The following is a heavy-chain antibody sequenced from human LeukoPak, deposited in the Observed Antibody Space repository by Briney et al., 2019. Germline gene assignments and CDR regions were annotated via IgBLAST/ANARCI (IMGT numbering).Heavy chain of an antibody. CDR1: GFTFSSYA. J-gene: IGHJ4*02. CDR2: ISGSGGST. V-gene: IGHV3-23*01. CDR3: AKDLYMTTVVIDY. D-gene: IGHD4-23*01. Sequence: GGSLRLSCAASGFTFSSYAMSWVRQAPGKGLEWVSAISGSGGSTYYADSVKGRFTIFRDNSKNTLYLQMNSLRAEDTAVYYCAKDLYMTTVVIDYWGQGTLVTVSS.